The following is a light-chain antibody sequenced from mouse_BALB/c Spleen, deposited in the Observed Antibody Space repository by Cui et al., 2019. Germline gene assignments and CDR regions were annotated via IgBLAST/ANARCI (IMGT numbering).Light chain of an antibody. CDR3: LQYDEFPLT. CDR1: QDINSY. Sequence: DIKMTHSPSSMYASLGERVTITCKASQDINSYLSWFQQKPGKSPKTLIYRANRLVDGVPSRFSGSGSGQDYSLTISILEYEDMGIYYCLQYDEFPLTFGAGTKLELK. V-gene: IGKV14-111*01. J-gene: IGKJ5*01. CDR2: RAN.